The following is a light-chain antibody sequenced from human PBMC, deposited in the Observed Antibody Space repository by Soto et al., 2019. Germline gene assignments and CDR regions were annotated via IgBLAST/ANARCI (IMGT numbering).Light chain of an antibody. CDR2: DAS. J-gene: IGKJ1*01. Sequence: DSQMAQSRYSVALGVGRIVTITCRTSQNINAWLAWYQQRPGQAPKLLIYDASTVQSGVPSRFSGSGYGKELTLTGMSLRPSGSATYSIQHYSRSSPWRFGQGTKVDIK. CDR1: QNINAW. V-gene: IGKV1-5*01. CDR3: QHYSRSSPWR.